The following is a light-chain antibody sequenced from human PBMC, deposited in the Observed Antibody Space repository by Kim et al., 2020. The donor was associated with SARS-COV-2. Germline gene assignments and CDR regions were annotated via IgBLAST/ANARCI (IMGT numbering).Light chain of an antibody. CDR2: DAS. Sequence: EILLAQSPATLSLSPGERATLSCRASQSVSSYLAWYQQKPGQAPRLRIYDASNRATGIPARFSGSGSGTDFTLTISSLEPEDFAVYYCQQRSNSLTFGRRT. V-gene: IGKV3-11*01. CDR1: QSVSSY. J-gene: IGKJ4*01. CDR3: QQRSNSLT.